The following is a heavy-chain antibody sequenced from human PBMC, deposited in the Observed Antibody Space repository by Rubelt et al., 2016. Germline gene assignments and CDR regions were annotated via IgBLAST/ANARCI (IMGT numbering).Heavy chain of an antibody. D-gene: IGHD1-26*01. Sequence: GISWVRQAPGQGLEWMGWISAYNGNTNYAQKLQGRVTMTTDTSTSTAYMELRSLRSDDTAVYYCARFSGSYSATLDYWGQGTLVTVSS. J-gene: IGHJ4*02. CDR3: ARFSGSYSATLDY. CDR2: ISAYNGNT. V-gene: IGHV1-18*01. CDR1: G.